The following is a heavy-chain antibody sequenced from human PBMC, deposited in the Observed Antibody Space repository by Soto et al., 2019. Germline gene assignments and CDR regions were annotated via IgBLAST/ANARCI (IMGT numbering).Heavy chain of an antibody. J-gene: IGHJ5*02. CDR1: GFPFSTYE. CDR3: VKGGWLDD. Sequence: EVQLLESGGGLIQPGGSLRLSCAASGFPFSTYEMSWARQSPGKGLEWVAFITSSGGPTYYADSVRGRLTISRDNSKNTLYLQMDSLRVEDTARSYCVKGGWLDDWGQGTLVTVSS. CDR2: ITSSGGPT. V-gene: IGHV3-23*01.